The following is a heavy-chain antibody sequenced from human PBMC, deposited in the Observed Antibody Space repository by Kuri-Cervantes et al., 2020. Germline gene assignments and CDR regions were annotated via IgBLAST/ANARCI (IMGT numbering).Heavy chain of an antibody. J-gene: IGHJ5*02. Sequence: SGPTLVKPTQTLTLTCTFSGFSLSTSAVAVGWIRQPPGKALEWLALIYWDDDKRYSPSLQSRLTITKDTSKNQVVLTMTNMDPVDTATYYCAHRVAAAGTNWFDPWGQGTLVTVSS. CDR1: GFSLSTSAVA. CDR2: IYWDDDK. D-gene: IGHD6-13*01. CDR3: AHRVAAAGTNWFDP. V-gene: IGHV2-5*02.